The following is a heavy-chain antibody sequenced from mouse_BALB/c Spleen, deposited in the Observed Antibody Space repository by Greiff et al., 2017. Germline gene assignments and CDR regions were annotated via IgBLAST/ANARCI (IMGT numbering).Heavy chain of an antibody. CDR1: GFAFSSYD. Sequence: EVMLVESGGGLVKPGGSLKLSCAASGFAFSSYDMSWVRQTPEKRLEWVAYISIGGGSTYYPDTVKGRFTISRDNAKNTLYLQMSSLKSEDTAMYYCARHKDYYGSRDWYFDVWGAGTTVTVSS. CDR2: ISIGGGST. CDR3: ARHKDYYGSRDWYFDV. J-gene: IGHJ1*01. V-gene: IGHV5-12-1*01. D-gene: IGHD1-1*01.